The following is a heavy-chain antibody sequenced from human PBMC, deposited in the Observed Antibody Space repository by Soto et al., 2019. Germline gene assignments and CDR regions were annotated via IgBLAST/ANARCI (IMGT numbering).Heavy chain of an antibody. CDR3: ARDYGDYSFDY. V-gene: IGHV3-13*01. CDR2: IGTAGDT. CDR1: GFTFSSYD. D-gene: IGHD4-17*01. Sequence: EVQLVESGGGLVQPGGSLRLSCAASGFTFSSYDMHWVRQATGKGLEWVSAIGTAGDTYYPGSVKGRFTISRENAKNSVYLQMNSLRAGDTAVYYCARDYGDYSFDYWGQGTLVTVSS. J-gene: IGHJ4*02.